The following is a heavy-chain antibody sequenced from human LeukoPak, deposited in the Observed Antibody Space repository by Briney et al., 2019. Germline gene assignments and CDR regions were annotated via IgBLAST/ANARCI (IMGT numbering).Heavy chain of an antibody. CDR3: AMIRYDFWSGYYSGAFDI. V-gene: IGHV1-8*01. CDR1: GYTFTSYD. CDR2: MNPNSGNT. Sequence: GASVKVSCKASGYTFTSYDISWVRQATGQGLEWMGWMNPNSGNTGYAQKFQGRVTMTRNTSISTAYMELSSLRSEDTAVYYCAMIRYDFWSGYYSGAFDIWGQGTMVTVSS. D-gene: IGHD3-3*01. J-gene: IGHJ3*02.